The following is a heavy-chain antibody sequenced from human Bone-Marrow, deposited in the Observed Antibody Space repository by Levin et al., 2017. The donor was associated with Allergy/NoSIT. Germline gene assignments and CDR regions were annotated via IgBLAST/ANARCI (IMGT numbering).Heavy chain of an antibody. J-gene: IGHJ4*02. CDR1: GIPFSGDY. D-gene: IGHD2/OR15-2a*01. Sequence: GGSLRLSCAASGIPFSGDYMNWIRQAPGKGLEWVSVMYSGGNTYYADSVRGRFTISRDTSKNIVYLQMDSLKVEDTGLYFCAGDNIHQYWGQGTLVTVSS. CDR3: AGDNIHQY. V-gene: IGHV3-53*01. CDR2: MYSGGNT.